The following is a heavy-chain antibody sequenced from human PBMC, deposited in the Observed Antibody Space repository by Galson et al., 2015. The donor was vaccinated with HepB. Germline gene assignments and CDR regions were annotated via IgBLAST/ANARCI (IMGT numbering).Heavy chain of an antibody. CDR3: ALYGDYRLGAFDI. D-gene: IGHD4-17*01. Sequence: SVKVSCQASGYTFTSYAMHWVRQAPGQGLEWMGGIIPIFGTANYAQKFQGRVTITADESTSTAYMELSSLRSEDTAVYYCALYGDYRLGAFDIWGQGTMVTVSS. J-gene: IGHJ3*02. V-gene: IGHV1-69*13. CDR1: GYTFTSYA. CDR2: IIPIFGTA.